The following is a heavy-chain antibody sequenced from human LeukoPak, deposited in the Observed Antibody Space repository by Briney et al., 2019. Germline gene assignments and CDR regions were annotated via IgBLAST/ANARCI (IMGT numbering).Heavy chain of an antibody. J-gene: IGHJ6*03. CDR3: AREVLELGLLYYYMDV. V-gene: IGHV3-48*03. Sequence: GGSLRLSCAASGFTFSSYEMNWVRQAPGKGLEWVSYISSSGSTIYYADSVKGRFTISRDNAKNSLYLQMNSLRAEDTAVYYCAREVLELGLLYYYMDVWGKGATVTVSS. CDR2: ISSSGSTI. D-gene: IGHD1-7*01. CDR1: GFTFSSYE.